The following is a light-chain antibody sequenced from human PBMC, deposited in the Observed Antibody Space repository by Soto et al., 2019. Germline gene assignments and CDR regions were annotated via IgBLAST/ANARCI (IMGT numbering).Light chain of an antibody. J-gene: IGLJ1*01. V-gene: IGLV2-14*01. Sequence: QSALTQPASVSGSPGQSITISCTGTSSDVGGYNYVSWYQQHPGKAPKLMIYEVINRPSGVSNRFSGSRSGNTASLTISGLQAEDEAEYYCNSYTGSTTFVLGTGTKLTVL. CDR3: NSYTGSTTFV. CDR1: SSDVGGYNY. CDR2: EVI.